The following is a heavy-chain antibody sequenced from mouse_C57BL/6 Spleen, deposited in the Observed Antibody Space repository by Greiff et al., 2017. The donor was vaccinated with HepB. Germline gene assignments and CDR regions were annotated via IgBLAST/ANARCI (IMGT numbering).Heavy chain of an antibody. CDR1: GYSITSGYY. D-gene: IGHD1-1*01. CDR2: ISYDGSN. V-gene: IGHV3-6*01. J-gene: IGHJ3*01. CDR3: ARESYYYGAFAY. Sequence: VQLKESGPGLVKPSQSLSLTCSVTGYSITSGYYWNWIRQFPGNKLEWMGYISYDGSNNYNPSLKNRISITRDTSKNQFFLKLNSVTTEDTATYYCARESYYYGAFAYWGQGTLVTVSA.